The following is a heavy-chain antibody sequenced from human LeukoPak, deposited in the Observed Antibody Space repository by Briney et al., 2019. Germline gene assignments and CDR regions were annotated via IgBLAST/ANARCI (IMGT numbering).Heavy chain of an antibody. V-gene: IGHV3-23*01. CDR2: ISGSGDST. CDR3: AKDHSTGYAFDI. CDR1: GLTFSSYA. D-gene: IGHD3-22*01. J-gene: IGHJ3*02. Sequence: GGSLRLSCAASGLTFSSYAMSWVRQAPGKGLEWVSVISGSGDSTYYADSVKGRFTISRDNSKNTLYLQMNSLRAEDTAVYYCAKDHSTGYAFDIWGQGTVVTVSS.